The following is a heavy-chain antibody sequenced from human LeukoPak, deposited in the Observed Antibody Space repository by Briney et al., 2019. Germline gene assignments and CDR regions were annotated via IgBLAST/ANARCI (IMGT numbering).Heavy chain of an antibody. CDR1: GSSFNNYW. CDR3: ARGMTGFYTLFDY. D-gene: IGHD3/OR15-3a*01. CDR2: IYPGDSDT. V-gene: IGHV5-51*01. J-gene: IGHJ4*02. Sequence: GASLKISCKASGSSFNNYWIGWVRPMPGKGLECMGIIYPGDSDTRYSPSFQGQVTISADKSISTAYLQWTSLRASDTAMYYCARGMTGFYTLFDYWGPGTLVTVSS.